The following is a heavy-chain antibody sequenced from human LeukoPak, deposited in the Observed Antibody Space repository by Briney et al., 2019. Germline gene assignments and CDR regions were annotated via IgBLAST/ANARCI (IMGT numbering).Heavy chain of an antibody. D-gene: IGHD7-27*01. V-gene: IGHV3-7*01. CDR3: ARDGDAFWFDP. Sequence: GGSLRLSCAASGFTFSSYWMSWVRQAPGKGLEWVANIKQDGSEKYYVDSVKGRFTISRDNAKSSLYLQMNSLRAEDTAVYYCARDGDAFWFDPWGQGTLVTVSS. CDR2: IKQDGSEK. CDR1: GFTFSSYW. J-gene: IGHJ5*02.